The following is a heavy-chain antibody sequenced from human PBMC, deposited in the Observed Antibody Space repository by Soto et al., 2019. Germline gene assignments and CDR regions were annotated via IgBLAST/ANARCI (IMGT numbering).Heavy chain of an antibody. Sequence: QVQLVQSGAEVKKPGASVRVSCKASGYTFTSYYIHWVRQAPGQGLEWMAIVNPTGGSTNYAQKFQGRATVTFDTPTSTVFMELNSLRYEDTAVYYCARHLAAGDSWGQGTLVTVSS. CDR3: ARHLAAGDS. CDR2: VNPTGGST. D-gene: IGHD6-25*01. J-gene: IGHJ4*02. V-gene: IGHV1-46*03. CDR1: GYTFTSYY.